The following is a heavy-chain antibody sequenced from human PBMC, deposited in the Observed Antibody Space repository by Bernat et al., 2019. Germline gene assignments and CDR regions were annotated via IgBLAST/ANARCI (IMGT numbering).Heavy chain of an antibody. CDR1: GYTFTGYY. CDR3: ASWGSSPNWFDP. D-gene: IGHD3-16*01. Sequence: QVQLVQSGAEVKKPGASVKVSCKASGYTFTGYYMHWVRQAPGQGLEWMGGIIPIFGTANYAQKFQGRVTITADESTSTAYMELSSLRSEDTAVYYCASWGSSPNWFDPWGQGTLVTVSS. CDR2: IIPIFGTA. J-gene: IGHJ5*02. V-gene: IGHV1-69*01.